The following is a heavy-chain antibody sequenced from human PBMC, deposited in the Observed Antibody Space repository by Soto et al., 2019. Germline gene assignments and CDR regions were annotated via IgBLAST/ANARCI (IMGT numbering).Heavy chain of an antibody. V-gene: IGHV1-69*01. J-gene: IGHJ6*02. Sequence: QVQLVQSGAEVKKPGSSVKVSCKASGGTFSSYAISWVRQAPGQGLEWMGGIIPIFGTANYAQKFQGRVTITADESTSTAYMELSRLRSEDTAVYYCARPKPSYSRSWSLGDVYYYGMDVWGQGTTVTVSS. D-gene: IGHD6-13*01. CDR3: ARPKPSYSRSWSLGDVYYYGMDV. CDR1: GGTFSSYA. CDR2: IIPIFGTA.